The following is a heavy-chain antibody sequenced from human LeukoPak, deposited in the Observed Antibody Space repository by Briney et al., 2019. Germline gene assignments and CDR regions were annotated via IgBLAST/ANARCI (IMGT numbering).Heavy chain of an antibody. Sequence: ASVKVSCKASGGTFSSYAISWVRQAPGQGLEWMGWISAYNGNTNYAQKLQGRVTMTTDTSTSTAYMELRSLRSDDTAVYYCARAPAVAAALDYWGQGTLVTVSS. D-gene: IGHD6-13*01. CDR1: GGTFSSYA. V-gene: IGHV1-18*01. CDR2: ISAYNGNT. J-gene: IGHJ4*02. CDR3: ARAPAVAAALDY.